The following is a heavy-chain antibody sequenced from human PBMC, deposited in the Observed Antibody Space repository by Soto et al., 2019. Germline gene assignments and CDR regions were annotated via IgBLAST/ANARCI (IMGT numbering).Heavy chain of an antibody. D-gene: IGHD2-15*01. CDR3: ASLGYCSGGSCSGPDY. J-gene: IGHJ4*02. Sequence: SETLSLTCAVYGGSFSGYYWSWIRQPPGKGLEWIGEINHSGSTNYNPSLKSRVTISVDTSKNQFSLKLSSVTAADTAVYYCASLGYCSGGSCSGPDYWGQGTLVTVSS. V-gene: IGHV4-34*01. CDR2: INHSGST. CDR1: GGSFSGYY.